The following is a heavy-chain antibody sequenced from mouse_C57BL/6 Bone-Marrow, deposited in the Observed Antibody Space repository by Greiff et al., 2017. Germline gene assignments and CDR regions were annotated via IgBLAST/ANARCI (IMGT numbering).Heavy chain of an antibody. CDR1: GFNIKDDY. CDR2: IDPENGDT. J-gene: IGHJ4*01. CDR3: TTESHYYAMDY. Sequence: EVQLQQSGAELVRPGASVKLSCTASGFNIKDDYMHWVKQRPEQGLEWIGWIDPENGDTEYASKFQGKATITADTSSHTAYLQLSSLTSEDTAVYYCTTESHYYAMDYWGQGTSVTVSS. V-gene: IGHV14-4*01.